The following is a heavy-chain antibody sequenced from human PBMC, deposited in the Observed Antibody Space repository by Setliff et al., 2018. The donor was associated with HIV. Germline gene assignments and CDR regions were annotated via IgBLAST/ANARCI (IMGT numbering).Heavy chain of an antibody. J-gene: IGHJ4*02. CDR1: GGSTNNYY. Sequence: SETLSLTCAVSGGSTNNYYLTWVRQPPGKGLEWIGSVSNGGDTNYNPSLKSRVSLSLDTSKTQFSLKLTSVTAADTAVYYCARATYTTLFGVLMGGGLQYWGPGTLVTVSS. CDR3: ARATYTTLFGVLMGGGLQY. CDR2: VSNGGDT. D-gene: IGHD3-3*01. V-gene: IGHV4-59*01.